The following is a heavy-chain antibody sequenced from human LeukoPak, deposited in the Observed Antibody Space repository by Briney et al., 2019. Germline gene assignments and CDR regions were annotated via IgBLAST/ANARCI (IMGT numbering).Heavy chain of an antibody. Sequence: GGSLRLSCAASGFTFDDYAMHWVRHAPGKGLEWVSLISGDGGSTYYADSVKGRFTISRDNSKNSLYLQMNSLRTEDTALYYCAKGSYGSGSYRLYYFDYWGQGTLVTVSS. CDR2: ISGDGGST. D-gene: IGHD3-10*01. CDR3: AKGSYGSGSYRLYYFDY. CDR1: GFTFDDYA. J-gene: IGHJ4*02. V-gene: IGHV3-43*02.